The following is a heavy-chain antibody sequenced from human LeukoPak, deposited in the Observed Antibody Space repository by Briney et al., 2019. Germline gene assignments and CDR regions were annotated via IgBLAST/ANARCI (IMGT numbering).Heavy chain of an antibody. D-gene: IGHD3-9*01. CDR1: GFTFSSYD. V-gene: IGHV3-13*01. CDR2: IGTAGDT. Sequence: RSGGSLRLSCAASGFTFSSYDMHWVRQATGKGLEWVSAIGTAGDTYYPGSVKGRFTISRENAKNSLYLQMNSLRAGDTAVYYCARGHPLIGSATGLLYFVYWGQGTVVTVSS. J-gene: IGHJ4*02. CDR3: ARGHPLIGSATGLLYFVY.